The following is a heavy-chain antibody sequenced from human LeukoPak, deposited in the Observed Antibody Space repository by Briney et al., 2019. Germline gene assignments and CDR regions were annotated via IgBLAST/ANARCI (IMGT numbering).Heavy chain of an antibody. V-gene: IGHV3-48*03. J-gene: IGHJ4*02. Sequence: GGSLRLSCAASGFTFSSYEMNWVRQAPGKGLEWVSYISSSGSTIYYADSVKGRFTISRDNSKNTLYLQMNSLRAEDTAVYYCAKSSHRYMRYYDILTDYWGQGTLVTVSS. CDR1: GFTFSSYE. CDR2: ISSSGSTI. CDR3: AKSSHRYMRYYDILTDY. D-gene: IGHD3-9*01.